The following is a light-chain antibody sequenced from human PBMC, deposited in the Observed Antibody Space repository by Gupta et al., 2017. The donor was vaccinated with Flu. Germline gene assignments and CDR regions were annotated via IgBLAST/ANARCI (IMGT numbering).Light chain of an antibody. CDR2: DVS. CDR3: SSYSATGALAL. Sequence: QSALTQPASVSGSPGQSINIPCTGTSSDIGSYDYVSWYQQSPGRAPKLMIYDVSNRPSGISDRFSGSKSGNTAYPTISGLQAEDEADYYGSSYSATGALALFGGGTKVTVL. J-gene: IGLJ2*01. V-gene: IGLV2-14*01. CDR1: SSDIGSYDY.